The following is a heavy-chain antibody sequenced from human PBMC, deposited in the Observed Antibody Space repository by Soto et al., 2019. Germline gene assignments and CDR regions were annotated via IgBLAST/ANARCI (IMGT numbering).Heavy chain of an antibody. CDR1: GFTFSSYA. Sequence: GGSLRLSCAASGFTFSSYAMSWVRQAPGKGLEWVSAISGSGGSTYYADSVKGRFTISRDNPKNTLYLQMNSLRAEDTAVYYCARNSSGSRYYFDYWGQGTLVTVSS. J-gene: IGHJ4*02. CDR2: ISGSGGST. CDR3: ARNSSGSRYYFDY. V-gene: IGHV3-23*01. D-gene: IGHD3-22*01.